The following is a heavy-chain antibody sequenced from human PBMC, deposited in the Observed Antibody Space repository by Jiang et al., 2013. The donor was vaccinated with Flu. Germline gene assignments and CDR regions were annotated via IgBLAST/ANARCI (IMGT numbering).Heavy chain of an antibody. CDR1: GGSISSSSYY. J-gene: IGHJ4*02. CDR3: ASQIGWLRLSY. D-gene: IGHD5-12*01. V-gene: IGHV4-39*01. CDR2: IYYSGST. Sequence: PGLVKPSETLSLTCTVSGGSISSSSYYWGWIRQPPGKGLEWIGSIYYSGSTYYNPSLKSRVTISVDTSKNQFSLKLSSVTAADTAVYYCASQIGWLRLSYWGQGTLVTVSS.